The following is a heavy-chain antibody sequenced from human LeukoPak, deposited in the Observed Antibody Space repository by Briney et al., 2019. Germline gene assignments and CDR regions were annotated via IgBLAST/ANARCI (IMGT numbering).Heavy chain of an antibody. CDR1: GFTFSDAW. J-gene: IGHJ4*02. CDR3: TTRRQDGW. CDR2: IKSKSDGGTI. D-gene: IGHD2-15*01. Sequence: GGSLRLSCVGSGFTFSDAWTSWVRQAPGKGLEWVGRIKSKSDGGTIDYAAPVKGGFTISRDDSRNTLYLQMNSLKTEDTAVYYCTTRRQDGWWGQGTLVTVS. V-gene: IGHV3-15*01.